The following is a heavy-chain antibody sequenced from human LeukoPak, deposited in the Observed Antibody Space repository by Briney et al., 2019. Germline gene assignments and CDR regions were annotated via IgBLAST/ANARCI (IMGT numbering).Heavy chain of an antibody. J-gene: IGHJ2*01. CDR2: INWNGDSR. CDR1: GFKFDDYG. CDR3: AKDWTGTKPFDL. Sequence: GGSLRLSCTASGFKFDDYGMTWVRQAPGKGLEWVSDINWNGDSRGYAHSVRGRFTISRDNSKNTLYLQMNSLRAEDTAVYYCAKDWTGTKPFDLWGRGTLVTVSS. V-gene: IGHV3-20*04. D-gene: IGHD3/OR15-3a*01.